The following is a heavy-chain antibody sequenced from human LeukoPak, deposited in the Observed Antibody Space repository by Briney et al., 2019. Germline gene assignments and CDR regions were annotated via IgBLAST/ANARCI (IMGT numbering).Heavy chain of an antibody. CDR3: ARDDNGY. J-gene: IGHJ4*02. CDR2: ISYDGSNK. CDR1: GFTFSSYA. D-gene: IGHD1-14*01. Sequence: GGSLRLSCAASGFTFSSYAMHWVCQAPGKGLEWVAVISYDGSNKYYADSVKGRFTISRDNSKNTLYLQMNSLRAEDTAVYYCARDDNGYWGQGTLVTVSS. V-gene: IGHV3-30-3*01.